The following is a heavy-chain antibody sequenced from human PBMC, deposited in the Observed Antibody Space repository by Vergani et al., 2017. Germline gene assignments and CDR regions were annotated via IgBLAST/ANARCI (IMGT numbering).Heavy chain of an antibody. CDR3: ARAGGGGNIVVAYYFDY. CDR1: GGSISSSSYY. D-gene: IGHD2-21*01. V-gene: IGHV4-39*01. CDR2: IYYSGST. J-gene: IGHJ4*02. Sequence: QLQLQESGPGLVKPSETLSLTCTVSGGSISSSSYYWGWIRQPPGKGLEWIGSIYYSGSTYYNPSLKSRVTISVDTSKNQFSLKLSSVTAADTAVYYCARAGGGGNIVVAYYFDYWGQGTLVTVSS.